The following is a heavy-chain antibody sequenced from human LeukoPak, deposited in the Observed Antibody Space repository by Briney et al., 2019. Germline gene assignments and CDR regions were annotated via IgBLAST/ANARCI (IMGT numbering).Heavy chain of an antibody. V-gene: IGHV3-7*05. CDR1: EFTFSNYW. CDR2: IKQDGSEK. J-gene: IGHJ4*02. CDR3: ARSSAVTHPFDY. Sequence: GGSPRLSCAASEFTFSNYWMSWVRQAPGKGLEWVANIKQDGSEKYYVDSVKGRFTISRDNAKNSLYLQMNSLRAEDTAVYYCARSSAVTHPFDYWGQGTLVTVSS. D-gene: IGHD4-17*01.